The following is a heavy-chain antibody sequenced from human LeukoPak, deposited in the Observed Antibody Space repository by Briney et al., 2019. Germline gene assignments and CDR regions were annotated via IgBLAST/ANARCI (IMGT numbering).Heavy chain of an antibody. CDR3: ARERKTYYDFWSGYYDAFDI. CDR2: INHSGST. V-gene: IGHV4-34*01. D-gene: IGHD3-3*01. Sequence: SETLSLTCAVYGGSFSGYYWSWIRQPPGKGLEWIGEINHSGSTNYNPSLKSRVTISVDTSKNQFSLKLSSVTAADTAVYYCARERKTYYDFWSGYYDAFDIWGQGTMVTVSS. CDR1: GGSFSGYY. J-gene: IGHJ3*02.